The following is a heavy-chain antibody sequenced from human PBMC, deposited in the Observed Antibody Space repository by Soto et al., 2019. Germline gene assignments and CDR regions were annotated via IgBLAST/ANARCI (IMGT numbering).Heavy chain of an antibody. J-gene: IGHJ4*02. CDR1: GFTFSSYS. V-gene: IGHV3-21*01. CDR2: ISSSSSYI. CDR3: ASSGSWYFDY. Sequence: EVQLVESGGGLVKPGGSLRLSCAASGFTFSSYSMNWVRQAPGKGLEWVSSISSSSSYIYYADSVKGRFTISRDNAKNSLYLQMNSLRAEDTAVYYCASSGSWYFDYWGQGTLVTVSS. D-gene: IGHD6-19*01.